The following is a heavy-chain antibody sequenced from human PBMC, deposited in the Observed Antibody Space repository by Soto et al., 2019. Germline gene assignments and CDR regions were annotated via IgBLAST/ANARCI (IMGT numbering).Heavy chain of an antibody. V-gene: IGHV3-33*01. Sequence: GGSLRLSCAASGFTFSSYGMHWVRQAPGKGLEWVAVIWYDGSNKYYADSVKGRFTISRDNSKNTLYLQMNSLRAEDTAVYYCARDGVTGTNFAYDYWGQGTLVTVSS. CDR3: ARDGVTGTNFAYDY. CDR1: GFTFSSYG. D-gene: IGHD1-7*01. J-gene: IGHJ4*02. CDR2: IWYDGSNK.